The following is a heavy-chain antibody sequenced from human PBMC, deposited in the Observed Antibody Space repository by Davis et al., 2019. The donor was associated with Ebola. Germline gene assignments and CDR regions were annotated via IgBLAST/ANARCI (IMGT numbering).Heavy chain of an antibody. CDR2: ISASEGHT. D-gene: IGHD2-15*01. J-gene: IGHJ4*02. V-gene: IGHV3-23*01. Sequence: GESLKISCAASGFTFSNYDMSWVRHVPGKGLEWVSTISASEGHTHYSDSDRGRFTISRDNSKNTLYLQMNSLRAEDTATYYCARYCHYTDCSYFDCWGQGTMVAVSS. CDR1: GFTFSNYD. CDR3: ARYCHYTDCSYFDC.